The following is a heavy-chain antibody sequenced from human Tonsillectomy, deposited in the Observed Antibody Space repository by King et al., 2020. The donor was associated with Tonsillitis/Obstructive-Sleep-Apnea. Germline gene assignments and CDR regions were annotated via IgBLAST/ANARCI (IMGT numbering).Heavy chain of an antibody. D-gene: IGHD3-3*01. CDR2: ISGSSSTI. CDR1: GFTFSSYE. CDR3: ARGVDFWSGYYIRAFDI. Sequence: VQLVESGGGLVQPGGSLRLSCAASGFTFSSYEMNWVRQAPGKGLEWVSYISGSSSTIYYAESVKGRFTISRENAKNSLYLQMDSLRAEDTAVYYCARGVDFWSGYYIRAFDIWGQGTMVTVSS. J-gene: IGHJ3*02. V-gene: IGHV3-48*03.